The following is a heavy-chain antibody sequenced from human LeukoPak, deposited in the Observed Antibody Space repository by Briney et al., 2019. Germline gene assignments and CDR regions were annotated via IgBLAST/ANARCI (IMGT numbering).Heavy chain of an antibody. D-gene: IGHD3-9*01. CDR3: AGHVLGYGILTGYLSLSFDY. Sequence: GESLKISCKGSGYSFTSYWISWVRQMPGKGLEWVGRIDPSDSYTNCSPSFQGHVTISADKSISTAYLQWSSLKASDTAMYYCAGHVLGYGILTGYLSLSFDYWGQGTLVTVSS. J-gene: IGHJ4*02. CDR2: IDPSDSYT. V-gene: IGHV5-10-1*01. CDR1: GYSFTSYW.